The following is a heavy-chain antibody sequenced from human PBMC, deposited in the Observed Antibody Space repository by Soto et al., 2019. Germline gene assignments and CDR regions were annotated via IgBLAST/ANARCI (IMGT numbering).Heavy chain of an antibody. V-gene: IGHV4-30-4*01. J-gene: IGHJ4*02. D-gene: IGHD1-26*01. CDR1: GGSISSGNFY. CDR3: AHDSHGGNTYFDL. Sequence: VQLQESGPGLVRLSETLSLTCTVSGGSISSGNFYWSWIRQPPGKGLAWIGYIYFSGSTSYSPSLKSRLTISLNTSNNQFSLKLTSVSAADTAVYYCAHDSHGGNTYFDLWGQGALVTVSS. CDR2: IYFSGST.